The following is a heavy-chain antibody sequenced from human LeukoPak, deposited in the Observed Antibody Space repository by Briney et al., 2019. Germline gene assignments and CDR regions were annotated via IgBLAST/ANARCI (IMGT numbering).Heavy chain of an antibody. CDR3: ARRIGYSGYDV. J-gene: IGHJ4*02. Sequence: GESLKISCKGSGYIFTTYWIGWVRQMPGKGLEWMGMIYPADSDTKYSPSFEGQVSISADKSISTVQLQWRSLKSSDSAKYYCARRIGYSGYDVWGQGSQVTVSS. CDR2: IYPADSDT. V-gene: IGHV5-51*01. D-gene: IGHD5-12*01. CDR1: GYIFTTYW.